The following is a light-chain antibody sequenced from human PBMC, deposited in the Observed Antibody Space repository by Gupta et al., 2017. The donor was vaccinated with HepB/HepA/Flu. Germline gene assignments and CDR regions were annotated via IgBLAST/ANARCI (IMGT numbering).Light chain of an antibody. Sequence: EIVMTQSPATLSVSPGERATLSCRASQSVSSSLAWYQQKPGQAPRLLIYGASTRATGIPARFSGSGSGTELTLTISSRQLEDFAVYYCQQYKHWPLWTFGQGTKVEIK. V-gene: IGKV3-15*01. J-gene: IGKJ1*01. CDR3: QQYKHWPLWT. CDR2: GAS. CDR1: QSVSSS.